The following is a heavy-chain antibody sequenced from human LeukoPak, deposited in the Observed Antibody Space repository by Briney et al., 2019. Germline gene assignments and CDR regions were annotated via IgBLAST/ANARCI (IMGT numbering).Heavy chain of an antibody. Sequence: GGSLRLSCAASGFTFRSYWMSWVRQAPGKGLEWVANINKDGIEKYYADSVKGRFTISRDVTISRDNAKNSLYLQMNSLRAEDTAVYYCARGEGGSYIWYFDLWGRGTQVTVSS. CDR3: ARGEGGSYIWYFDL. CDR1: GFTFRSYW. V-gene: IGHV3-7*01. J-gene: IGHJ2*01. D-gene: IGHD1-26*01. CDR2: INKDGIEK.